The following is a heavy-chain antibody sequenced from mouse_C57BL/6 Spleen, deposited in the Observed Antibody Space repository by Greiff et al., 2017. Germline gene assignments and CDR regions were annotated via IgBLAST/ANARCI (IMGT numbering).Heavy chain of an antibody. CDR2: ISYSGST. CDR1: GYSITSGYD. CDR3: ARQYYYGSSYYFDY. Sequence: EVKLMESGPGMVKPSQSLSLTCTVTGYSITSGYDWHWIRHFPGNKLEWMGYISYSGSTNYNPSLKSRISITHDTSKNHFFLKLNSVTTEDTATYYCARQYYYGSSYYFDYWGQGTTLTVSS. J-gene: IGHJ2*01. V-gene: IGHV3-1*01. D-gene: IGHD1-1*01.